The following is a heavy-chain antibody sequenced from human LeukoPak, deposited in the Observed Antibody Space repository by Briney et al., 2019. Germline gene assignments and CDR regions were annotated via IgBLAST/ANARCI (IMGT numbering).Heavy chain of an antibody. Sequence: PGGSLRLSCAASGFTVSGNYMSWVRQAPGKGLEWVSVIYSGGSTYYADSVKGRFTISRDNSKNTLYLQMNSLRAEDTAVYYCARENLSGWYRGAFDYWGQGTLVTVSS. CDR1: GFTVSGNY. D-gene: IGHD6-19*01. V-gene: IGHV3-66*01. CDR2: IYSGGST. J-gene: IGHJ4*02. CDR3: ARENLSGWYRGAFDY.